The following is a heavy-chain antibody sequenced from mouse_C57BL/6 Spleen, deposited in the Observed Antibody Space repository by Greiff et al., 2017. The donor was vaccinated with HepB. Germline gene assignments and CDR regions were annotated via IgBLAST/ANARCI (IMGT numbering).Heavy chain of an antibody. J-gene: IGHJ1*03. CDR3: ARGYYGSTYGGYFDV. Sequence: VQLQQSGAELARPGASVKMSCKASGYTFTSYTMHWVKQRPGQGLEWIGYINPSSGYTKYNQKFKDKATLTADKSSSTAYMQLSSLTSEDSAVYYCARGYYGSTYGGYFDVWGTGTTVTVSS. CDR2: INPSSGYT. D-gene: IGHD1-1*01. V-gene: IGHV1-4*01. CDR1: GYTFTSYT.